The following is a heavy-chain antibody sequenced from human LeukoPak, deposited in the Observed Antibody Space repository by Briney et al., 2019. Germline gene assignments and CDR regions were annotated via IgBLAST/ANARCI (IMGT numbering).Heavy chain of an antibody. CDR3: AKNVVVVPAAQNYYYYGMDV. V-gene: IGHV3-30*18. CDR2: IPYDGSNK. CDR1: GFTFSSYG. Sequence: GGSLRLSCAASGFTFSSYGMHWVRQAPGKGLEWVAVIPYDGSNKYYADSVKGRFTISRDNSKNTLYLQMNSLRAEDTAVYYCAKNVVVVPAAQNYYYYGMDVWGQGTTVTVSS. J-gene: IGHJ6*02. D-gene: IGHD2-2*01.